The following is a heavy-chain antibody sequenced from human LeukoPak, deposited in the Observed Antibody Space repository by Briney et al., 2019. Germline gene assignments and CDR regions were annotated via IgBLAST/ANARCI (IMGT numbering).Heavy chain of an antibody. CDR3: ARSYGDYYYYYMDV. CDR2: ISAYNGNT. J-gene: IGHJ6*03. CDR1: GYTFTSYG. Sequence: ASVKVSCKASGYTFTSYGISWVRQAPGQGLERMGWISAYNGNTNYAQKLQGRVTMTTDTSTSTAYMELRSLRSDDTAVYYCARSYGDYYYYYMDVWGKGTTVTVSS. V-gene: IGHV1-18*01. D-gene: IGHD4-17*01.